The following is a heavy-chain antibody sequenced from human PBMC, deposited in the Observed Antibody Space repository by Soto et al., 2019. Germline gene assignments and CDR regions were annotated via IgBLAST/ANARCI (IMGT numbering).Heavy chain of an antibody. CDR3: RSSTSCYDESCVDV. J-gene: IGHJ6*02. D-gene: IGHD2-2*01. CDR2: LYHIGST. Sequence: TLSLTCAVSGYSISSGNYWAWIRQPPGRGLEWIGSLYHIGSTHYNTSLKSRVTISVDTSKNHFSLELSSVTAADTAIYYCRSSTSCYDESCVDVWGQGTMVTVSS. V-gene: IGHV4-38-2*01. CDR1: GYSISSGNY.